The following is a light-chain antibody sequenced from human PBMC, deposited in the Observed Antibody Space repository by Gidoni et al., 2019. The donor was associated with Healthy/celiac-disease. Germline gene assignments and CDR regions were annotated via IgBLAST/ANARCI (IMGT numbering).Light chain of an antibody. J-gene: IGLJ3*02. CDR2: DVS. CDR1: SSDVGGYNY. CDR3: SSYTSSSTPQV. V-gene: IGLV2-14*01. Sequence: QSALTQPASVSGSPGQSIPISCTGTSSDVGGYNYVSWYQQHPGKAPKLMIYDVSNRPPGVSNRFSGSKSGNTASLTISGLQAEDEADYYCSSYTSSSTPQVFGGGTKLTVL.